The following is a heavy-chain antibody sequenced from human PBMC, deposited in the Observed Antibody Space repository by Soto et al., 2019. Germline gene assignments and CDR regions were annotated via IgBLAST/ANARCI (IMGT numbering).Heavy chain of an antibody. V-gene: IGHV4-59*01. CDR2: IYYSGST. J-gene: IGHJ6*03. CDR1: GGSLSRYF. CDR3: AREAVKDEFWSGYYSPYYYYYLDV. Sequence: QVQLQESGPGLVKPSETLSLTCTVSGGSLSRYFWSWIRQPPGKGLEWIGYIYYSGSTTYNPSLKGRVTISVDTSKNQFSLNLRSATAADTAVYYCAREAVKDEFWSGYYSPYYYYYLDVWGKGTTVTVSS. D-gene: IGHD3-3*01.